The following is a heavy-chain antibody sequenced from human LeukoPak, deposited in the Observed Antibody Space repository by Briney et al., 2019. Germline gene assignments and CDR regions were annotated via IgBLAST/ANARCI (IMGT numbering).Heavy chain of an antibody. CDR1: GFTFTSYS. CDR3: AKGSSSWYRDAFDI. V-gene: IGHV3-21*04. Sequence: GGSLRLSCSASGFTFTSYSMNWVRQAPGKGLEWVSSISNRGDYIYYADSVKGRFTISRDNAKNSLYLQMNSLRAEDMALYYCAKGSSSWYRDAFDIWGQGTMVTVSS. J-gene: IGHJ3*02. D-gene: IGHD6-13*01. CDR2: ISNRGDYI.